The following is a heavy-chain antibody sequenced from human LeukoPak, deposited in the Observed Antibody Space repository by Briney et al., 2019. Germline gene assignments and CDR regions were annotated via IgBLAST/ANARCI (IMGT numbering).Heavy chain of an antibody. V-gene: IGHV4-59*01. CDR1: GGSINSYY. CDR2: IYYSGST. Sequence: SETLSLTCTVSGGSINSYYWTWIRQPPRKGLEWIGYIYYSGSTNYNPSLKSRVTISVDTSKNQFSLKLRSVTAADTAVYYCARGVTDVHFDSWGQGTLVTVSS. CDR3: ARGVTDVHFDS. D-gene: IGHD4-23*01. J-gene: IGHJ4*02.